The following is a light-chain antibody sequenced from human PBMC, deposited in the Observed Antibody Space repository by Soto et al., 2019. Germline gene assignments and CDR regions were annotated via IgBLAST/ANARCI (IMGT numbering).Light chain of an antibody. J-gene: IGLJ2*01. Sequence: SYELTQPPSVSVAPGETARISCGGNNVGSRSVHWYQQKPGQAPFLVIYYDSDRPSGIPERFSGSNSGNTATLLISRVDAGDEADYYCQVWEATGDQVVFGGGTKLTVL. CDR2: YDS. CDR3: QVWEATGDQVV. V-gene: IGLV3-21*01. CDR1: NVGSRS.